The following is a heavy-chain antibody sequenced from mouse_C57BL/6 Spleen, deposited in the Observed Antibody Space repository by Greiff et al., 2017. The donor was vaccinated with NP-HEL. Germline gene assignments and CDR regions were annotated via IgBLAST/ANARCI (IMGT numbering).Heavy chain of an antibody. CDR2: IDPENGDT. V-gene: IGHV14-4*01. Sequence: EVQLQQSGAELVRPGASVKLSCTASGFNIKDDYMHWVKQRPEQGLEWIGWIDPENGDTEYASKFQGKATITADTSSNTAYLQLSSLTSEDTAVYYCTTDYDYDGEAWFAYWGQGTLVTVSA. CDR3: TTDYDYDGEAWFAY. D-gene: IGHD2-4*01. J-gene: IGHJ3*01. CDR1: GFNIKDDY.